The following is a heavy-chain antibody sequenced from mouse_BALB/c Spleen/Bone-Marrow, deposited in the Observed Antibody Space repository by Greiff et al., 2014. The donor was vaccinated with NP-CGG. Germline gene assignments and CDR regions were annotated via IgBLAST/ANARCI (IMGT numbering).Heavy chain of an antibody. CDR1: GYSITSGYS. D-gene: IGHD2-1*01. CDR3: ARREGNHAAWFAY. V-gene: IGHV3-1*02. CDR2: IHYSGST. Sequence: EVKLEESGPDLVKPSQSLSLNCTVTGYSITSGYSWHWIRQFPGNKLEWMGYIHYSGSTNYNPSLKSRISITRDTSKNQFFLQXNXXXXXDTATYYCARREGNHAAWFAYWGQGTLVTVSA. J-gene: IGHJ3*01.